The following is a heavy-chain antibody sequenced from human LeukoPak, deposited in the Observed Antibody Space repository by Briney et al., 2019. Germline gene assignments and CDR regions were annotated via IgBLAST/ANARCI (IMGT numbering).Heavy chain of an antibody. CDR1: GYTYTSYD. V-gene: IGHV1-8*01. J-gene: IGHJ6*03. D-gene: IGHD6-6*01. Sequence: ASVKVSCKASGYTYTSYDINWVRQATGQGLEWMGWMNPNSGNTGYAQKFQGRVTMTRNTSISTAYMEPSSLRSEDTAVYYCARRSSSSYYYYYYMDVWGKGTTVTVSS. CDR3: ARRSSSSYYYYYYMDV. CDR2: MNPNSGNT.